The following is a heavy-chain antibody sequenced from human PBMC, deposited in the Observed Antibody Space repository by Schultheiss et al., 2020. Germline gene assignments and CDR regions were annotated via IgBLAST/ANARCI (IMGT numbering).Heavy chain of an antibody. CDR1: GFIFSSYA. V-gene: IGHV3-30*01. D-gene: IGHD2-2*01. J-gene: IGHJ6*02. CDR3: AKAQVVPAAHGMVGMDV. Sequence: GGSLRLSCAASGFIFSSYAMHWVRQAPGKGLEWVAVISYDGSNKYYADSVKGRFTISRDNAKNSMYLQMNSLRAEDTALYYCAKAQVVPAAHGMVGMDVWGQGTTVTVSS. CDR2: ISYDGSNK.